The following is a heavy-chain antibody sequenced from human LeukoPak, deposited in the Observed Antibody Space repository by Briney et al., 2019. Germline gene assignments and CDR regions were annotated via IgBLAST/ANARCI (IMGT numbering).Heavy chain of an antibody. Sequence: GGSLRLSCAASGFTISTYGMSWVRQAPGKGLEWVSSISGGTTYYADSVKGRFTISRDNSKNTVSPQMNSLRAEDTAVYYCAKSVYHSGNYWGQGTLVTASS. CDR3: AKSVYHSGNY. V-gene: IGHV3-23*01. J-gene: IGHJ4*02. CDR1: GFTISTYG. D-gene: IGHD3-10*01. CDR2: ISGGTT.